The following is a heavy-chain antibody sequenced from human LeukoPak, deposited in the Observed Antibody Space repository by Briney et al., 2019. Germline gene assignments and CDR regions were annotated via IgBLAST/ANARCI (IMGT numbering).Heavy chain of an antibody. CDR1: AFTFSDYY. Sequence: GGSLRLSCTASAFTFSDYYMNWIRQAPGKGLEWISCISSSGNTIYSADSVKGRFTISRDNAKNSLYLQMNSLRAEDTAVYYCASDRGFGVVTPIDHWGQGTLVTVSS. J-gene: IGHJ4*02. D-gene: IGHD3-3*01. V-gene: IGHV3-11*01. CDR2: ISSSGNTI. CDR3: ASDRGFGVVTPIDH.